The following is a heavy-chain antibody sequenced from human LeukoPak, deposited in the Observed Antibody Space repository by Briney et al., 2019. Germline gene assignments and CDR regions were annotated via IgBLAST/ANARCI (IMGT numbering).Heavy chain of an antibody. Sequence: SQTLSLTCTVSGGSISSGSYYWSWIRQPAGKGLEWIGRIYTSGSTNYNPSLKSQVTISVDTSKNQFSLKLSSVTAADTAVYYCARDDPVFGSYFDYWGQGTLVTVSS. D-gene: IGHD3-3*01. CDR1: GGSISSGSYY. CDR3: ARDDPVFGSYFDY. V-gene: IGHV4-61*02. CDR2: IYTSGST. J-gene: IGHJ4*02.